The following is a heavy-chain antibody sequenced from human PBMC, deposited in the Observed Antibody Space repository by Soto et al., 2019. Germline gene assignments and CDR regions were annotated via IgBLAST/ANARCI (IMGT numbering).Heavy chain of an antibody. J-gene: IGHJ4*02. V-gene: IGHV3-30*18. CDR2: ISYDGSNK. D-gene: IGHD3-10*01. Sequence: GGSLRLSCAASGFTFSSYGMHWVRQAPGKGLEWVAVISYDGSNKYYADSVKGRFTISGDNSKNTLYLQMNSLRAEDTAVYYCAKDRAAYYGSGSYQDYWGQGTLVTVSS. CDR3: AKDRAAYYGSGSYQDY. CDR1: GFTFSSYG.